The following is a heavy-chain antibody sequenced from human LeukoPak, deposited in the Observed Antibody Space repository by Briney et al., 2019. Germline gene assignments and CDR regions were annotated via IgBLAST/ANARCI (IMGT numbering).Heavy chain of an antibody. CDR2: INGDGSNT. CDR3: ARGSGSYSSDAFDV. V-gene: IGHV3-74*01. Sequence: PGGSLRLSCAASGFTFRSFWMHWVRQTPGKGLVWVSRINGDGSNTTYADSVNGRFTTSRDTAKNTVYLQMNSLRAEDTAVYYCARGSGSYSSDAFDVWGQGTMVTLSS. CDR1: GFTFRSFW. J-gene: IGHJ3*01. D-gene: IGHD3-10*01.